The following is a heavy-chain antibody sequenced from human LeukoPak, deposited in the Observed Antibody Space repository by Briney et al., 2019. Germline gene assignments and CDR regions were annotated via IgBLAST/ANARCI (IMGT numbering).Heavy chain of an antibody. CDR2: FDPEDGEA. Sequence: ASVKVSCKVSGYTLTELSMHRVRQAPGKGLEWMGGFDPEDGEAIYAQKFQGRVTMTEDTSTDTAYMELSSLRSEDTAVYYCATDRAYYDFWSGSKQFDYWGQGTLVTVSS. CDR3: ATDRAYYDFWSGSKQFDY. CDR1: GYTLTELS. D-gene: IGHD3-3*01. J-gene: IGHJ4*02. V-gene: IGHV1-24*01.